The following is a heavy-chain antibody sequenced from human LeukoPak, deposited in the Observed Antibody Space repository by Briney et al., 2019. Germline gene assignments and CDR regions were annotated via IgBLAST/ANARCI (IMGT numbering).Heavy chain of an antibody. CDR1: GFTFSSYS. CDR2: ICSSSSYI. CDR3: ARIAPMDV. D-gene: IGHD2-21*01. V-gene: IGHV3-21*01. Sequence: SGGSLRLSCAASGFTFSSYSMNWVRQAPGKGLEWVSSICSSSSYIYYADSVKGRSTISRDNAKNSLYLQMNSLRAEDTAVYYCARIAPMDVWGQGTTVTVSS. J-gene: IGHJ6*02.